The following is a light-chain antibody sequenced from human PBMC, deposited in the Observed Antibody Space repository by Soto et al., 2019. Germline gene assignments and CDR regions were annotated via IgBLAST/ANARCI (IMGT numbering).Light chain of an antibody. CDR2: KAS. CDR1: QSISSW. J-gene: IGKJ5*01. Sequence: DIQMTQSPSTPSASVGDRVTITCRASQSISSWFAWYQQKPGKAPNLLIYKASSLETGVPSRFSGSGSGTEFTLTVSGLQPDDFAPYYGQQYHSYPVTLGQGTRLEIK. CDR3: QQYHSYPVT. V-gene: IGKV1-5*03.